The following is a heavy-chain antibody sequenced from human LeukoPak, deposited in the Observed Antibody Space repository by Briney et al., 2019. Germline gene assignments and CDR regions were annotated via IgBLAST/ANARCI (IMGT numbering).Heavy chain of an antibody. J-gene: IGHJ5*02. CDR2: INHSGST. V-gene: IGHV4-34*01. CDR1: GGSFSGYY. D-gene: IGHD2-2*01. CDR3: ARGQLGYCSSTSCSRQYNWFDP. Sequence: SETLSLTCAVYGGSFSGYYWSWIRHPPGTGLELIGEINHSGSTNYNPSLKSRVTISVDTSKNQFSLKLSSVTAADTAVYYCARGQLGYCSSTSCSRQYNWFDPWGQGTLVTVSS.